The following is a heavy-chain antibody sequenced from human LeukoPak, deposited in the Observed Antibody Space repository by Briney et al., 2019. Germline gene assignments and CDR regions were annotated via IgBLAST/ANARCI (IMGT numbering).Heavy chain of an antibody. Sequence: GESLKISYKGSGYTFTTYWIGWVRQMPGKGLEWMGIIYPGDSDIRYSPSFQGQVTISADKSISTAYLQWSSLKASDTAMYYCARVMTTLTGFDYWGQGTLVTVSS. D-gene: IGHD2/OR15-2a*01. CDR1: GYTFTTYW. CDR3: ARVMTTLTGFDY. CDR2: IYPGDSDI. V-gene: IGHV5-51*01. J-gene: IGHJ4*02.